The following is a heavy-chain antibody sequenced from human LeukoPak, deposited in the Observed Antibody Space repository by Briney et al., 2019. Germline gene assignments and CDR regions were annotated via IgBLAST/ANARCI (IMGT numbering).Heavy chain of an antibody. CDR2: IGGGSSVI. V-gene: IGHV3-48*01. Sequence: PGGSLRLSCAASGFTFSSYSMNWVRQAPGKGLEWISYIGGGSSVISYANSVKGRFTISRDISKNTLYLQMSSLRAEDTAVYYCARRAGGYSHPYDYWGQGVLVTVSS. CDR1: GFTFSSYS. CDR3: ARRAGGYSHPYDY. J-gene: IGHJ4*02. D-gene: IGHD4-23*01.